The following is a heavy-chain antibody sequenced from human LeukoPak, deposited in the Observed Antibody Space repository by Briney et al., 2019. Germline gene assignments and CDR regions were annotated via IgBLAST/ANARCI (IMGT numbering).Heavy chain of an antibody. CDR1: GFTFSSYG. CDR2: IWYDGSGK. J-gene: IGHJ4*02. Sequence: GRSLRLSCAASGFTFSSYGMHWVRQAPGKGLEWVGIIWYDGSGKYYADSVKGRFTISRDNSKNTVYLQMNSLRGEDTAVYYCARAGQYNVYYLHYWGQGTLVTVSS. D-gene: IGHD1-1*01. CDR3: ARAGQYNVYYLHY. V-gene: IGHV3-33*01.